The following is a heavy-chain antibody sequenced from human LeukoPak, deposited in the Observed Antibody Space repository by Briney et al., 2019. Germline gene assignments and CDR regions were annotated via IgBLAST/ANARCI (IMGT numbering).Heavy chain of an antibody. Sequence: GGSLRLSCAASGFTFSSYGMHWVRQAPGKGLEWVAFIRYDGSNKYYADSVKGRFTISRDNSKNTLYLQMNSLRAEGTAVYYCAKADSSGWYSTADYWGQGTLVTVSS. J-gene: IGHJ4*02. V-gene: IGHV3-30*02. CDR3: AKADSSGWYSTADY. D-gene: IGHD6-19*01. CDR1: GFTFSSYG. CDR2: IRYDGSNK.